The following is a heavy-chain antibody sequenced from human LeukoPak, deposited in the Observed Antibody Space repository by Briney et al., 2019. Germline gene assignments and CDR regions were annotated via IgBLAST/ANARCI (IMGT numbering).Heavy chain of an antibody. CDR1: GFTFSTYS. CDR3: AQEMGFCSGGSCYRWFDS. D-gene: IGHD2-15*01. Sequence: PGGSLRLSCAASGFTFSTYSMSWVRQAPGKGPEWLSYISTSSTTKYYADSVKGRFTISRDDAKNSLSLQMNSLRADDTAVYYCAQEMGFCSGGSCYRWFDSWGQGTLVTVSS. CDR2: ISTSSTTK. J-gene: IGHJ5*01. V-gene: IGHV3-48*01.